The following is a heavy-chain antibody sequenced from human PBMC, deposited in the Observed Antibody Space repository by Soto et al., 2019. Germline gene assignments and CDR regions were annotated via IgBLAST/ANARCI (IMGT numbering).Heavy chain of an antibody. J-gene: IGHJ3*02. CDR2: LSRSDGKI. CDR3: ARSRGWYEADAFDI. Sequence: GGSLRLSCAASGFTFGDYEMSWIRQAPGKGLEWVAFLSRSDGKIYYADSVRGRFSISRDNAKNSLYLQMTSLGVEDTAAYFCARSRGWYEADAFDIWGRGTMVTVSS. V-gene: IGHV3-11*01. D-gene: IGHD6-19*01. CDR1: GFTFGDYE.